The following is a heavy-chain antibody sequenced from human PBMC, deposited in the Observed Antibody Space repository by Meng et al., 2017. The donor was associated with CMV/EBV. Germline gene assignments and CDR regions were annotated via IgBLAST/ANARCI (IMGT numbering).Heavy chain of an antibody. Sequence: GESLKISCKASGYSFTNYWIGWVRQMPGKGLERMGIIYPGDSDTRYSPSFQGQVTISADNSISTAYLQWWSSLKASDTAMYYCARLSSHYDFWSGFYVGDGFDMWGQGTMVTVSS. CDR1: GYSFTNYW. CDR3: ARLSSHYDFWSGFYVGDGFDM. V-gene: IGHV5-51*01. CDR2: IYPGDSDT. D-gene: IGHD3-3*01. J-gene: IGHJ3*02.